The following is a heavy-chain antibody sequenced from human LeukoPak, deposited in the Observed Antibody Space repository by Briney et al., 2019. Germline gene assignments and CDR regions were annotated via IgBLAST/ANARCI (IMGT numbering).Heavy chain of an antibody. V-gene: IGHV3-74*01. CDR2: INSDGSTT. D-gene: IGHD2/OR15-2a*01. J-gene: IGHJ6*02. CDR1: GFTFSSYW. CDR3: ARVGTTSYFYYYYGMDV. Sequence: GGSLRLSCAASGFTFSSYWMYWVRQAPGKGLVWVSRINSDGSTTSYADSVKGRFTISRDNAKNTLYLQMNSLRAEDTAVYYCARVGTTSYFYYYYGMDVWGQGTTVTVSS.